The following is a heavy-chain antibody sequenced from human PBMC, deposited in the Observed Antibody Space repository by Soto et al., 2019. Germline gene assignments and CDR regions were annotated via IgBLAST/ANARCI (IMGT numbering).Heavy chain of an antibody. V-gene: IGHV4-34*01. CDR3: ARERRGYCSSTSCLNYYYYYGMDV. CDR1: GGSFSGYY. CDR2: INHSGST. Sequence: LETLSLTCAVYGGSFSGYYWSWIRQPPGKGLEWIGEINHSGSTNYNPSLKSRVTISVDTSKNQFSLKLSSVTAADTAVYYCARERRGYCSSTSCLNYYYYYGMDVWGQGTTVTVSS. D-gene: IGHD2-2*01. J-gene: IGHJ6*02.